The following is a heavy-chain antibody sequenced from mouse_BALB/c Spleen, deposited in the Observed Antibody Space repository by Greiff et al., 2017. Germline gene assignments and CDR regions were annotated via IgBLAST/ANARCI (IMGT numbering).Heavy chain of an antibody. CDR2: IYPGSGNT. D-gene: IGHD1-2*01. CDR1: GYTFTDYY. V-gene: IGHV1-77*01. Sequence: QVQLQQSGAELARPGASVKLSCKASGYTFTDYYINWVKQRTGQGLEWIGEIYPGSGNTYYNEKFKGKATLTADKSSSTAYMQLSSLTSEDSAVYFCAMSLLRLRRGFAYWGQGTLVTVSA. CDR3: AMSLLRLRRGFAY. J-gene: IGHJ3*01.